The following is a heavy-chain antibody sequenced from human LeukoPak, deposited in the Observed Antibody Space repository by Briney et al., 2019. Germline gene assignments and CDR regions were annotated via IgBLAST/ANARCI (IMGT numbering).Heavy chain of an antibody. CDR1: GGTFSSYA. V-gene: IGHV1-69*13. CDR2: IIPIFGTA. J-gene: IGHJ6*03. Sequence: ASVKVSCKASGGTFSSYAISWVRQAPGQGLEWMGRIIPIFGTANYAQKFQGRVTITADESTSTAYMELSSLRSEDTAVYYCARDLSGYDFWSGGYYYYYYMDVWGKGTTVTVSS. D-gene: IGHD3-3*01. CDR3: ARDLSGYDFWSGGYYYYYYMDV.